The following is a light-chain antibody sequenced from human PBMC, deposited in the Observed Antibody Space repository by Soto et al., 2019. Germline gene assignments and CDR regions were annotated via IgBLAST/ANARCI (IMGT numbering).Light chain of an antibody. CDR3: QHLDNLPVT. J-gene: IGKJ4*02. CDR1: QDISNY. Sequence: QVTYSTSGGAASGEDGDTMVVPASQDISNYLTWYQQKPGKAPKLLIYDASNLETGVPSRFSGSGSGTDFTFAIGIAQPEDLASYFCQHLDNLPVTFRGGTKVDIK. CDR2: DAS. V-gene: IGKV1-33*01.